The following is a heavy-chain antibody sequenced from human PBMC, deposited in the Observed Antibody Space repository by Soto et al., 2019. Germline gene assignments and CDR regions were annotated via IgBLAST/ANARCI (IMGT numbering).Heavy chain of an antibody. V-gene: IGHV1-8*01. D-gene: IGHD4-17*01. J-gene: IGHJ4*02. CDR3: ARLYGDSVIDY. Sequence: ASVKVSCTASGYTFTSYDINWVRQATGQGLEWMGWMNPNSGSTNYNPSLKSRVTISVDTSKNQFSLKLSSVTAADTAVYYCARLYGDSVIDYWGQGTLVTVSS. CDR2: MNPNSGST. CDR1: GYTFTSYD.